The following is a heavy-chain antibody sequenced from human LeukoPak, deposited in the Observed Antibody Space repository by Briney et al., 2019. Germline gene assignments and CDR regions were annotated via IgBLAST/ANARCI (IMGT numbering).Heavy chain of an antibody. J-gene: IGHJ4*02. CDR1: GFSFSSYG. Sequence: GGSLRLSCAASGFSFSSYGMHWVRQAPGKGLEWVALIWNGGRNTYYGDSVKGRFTISRGSSENTLYLQMNSLRAEDTAVYYCARDSRHCSGGSCYADGTVDFWAQGTLVTVSS. V-gene: IGHV3-33*01. D-gene: IGHD2-15*01. CDR3: ARDSRHCSGGSCYADGTVDF. CDR2: IWNGGRNT.